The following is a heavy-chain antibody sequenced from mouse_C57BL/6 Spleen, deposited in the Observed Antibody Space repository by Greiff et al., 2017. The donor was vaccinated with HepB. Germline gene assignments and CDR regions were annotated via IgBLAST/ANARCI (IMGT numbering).Heavy chain of an antibody. CDR1: GYTFTSYW. D-gene: IGHD2-4*01. Sequence: VQLQQPGTELVKPGASVKLSCKASGYTFTSYWMHWVKQRPGQGLEWIGNINPSNGGTNYNEKFRSKATLTVDKSSSTAYMQLSSLTSEDSAVYYCARWKYDYDGYYFDYWGQGTTLTVSS. V-gene: IGHV1-53*01. CDR3: ARWKYDYDGYYFDY. J-gene: IGHJ2*01. CDR2: INPSNGGT.